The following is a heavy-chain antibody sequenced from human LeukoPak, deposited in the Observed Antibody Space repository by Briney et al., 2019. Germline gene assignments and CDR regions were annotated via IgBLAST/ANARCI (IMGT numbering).Heavy chain of an antibody. J-gene: IGHJ4*02. CDR3: ARDVGGAKGTAAYRFDY. CDR1: GFTFSSYA. Sequence: GGSLRLSCAASGFTFSSYAMHWVRQAPGKGLEWVAVISYDGSNKYYADSVKGRFTKSRDNSKNTLYLQMYSLRAEDTPAAYCARDVGGAKGTAAYRFDYWGQGTLVTVSS. D-gene: IGHD1-26*01. CDR2: ISYDGSNK. V-gene: IGHV3-30*04.